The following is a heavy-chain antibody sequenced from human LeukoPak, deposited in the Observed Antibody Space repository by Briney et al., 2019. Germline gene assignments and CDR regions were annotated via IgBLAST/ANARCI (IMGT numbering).Heavy chain of an antibody. Sequence: SETLSLTCTVSGGSVSSGIYYWSWIRQPAGKGREWIGRMFTPGTINYNPSLKSRVTISLDTSKNQFSLKLSSVTAADTAVYYCARGPRRQWLLLKPFDYWGQGTLVTVSS. CDR3: ARGPRRQWLLLKPFDY. D-gene: IGHD6-19*01. V-gene: IGHV4-61*02. J-gene: IGHJ4*02. CDR1: GGSVSSGIYY. CDR2: MFTPGTI.